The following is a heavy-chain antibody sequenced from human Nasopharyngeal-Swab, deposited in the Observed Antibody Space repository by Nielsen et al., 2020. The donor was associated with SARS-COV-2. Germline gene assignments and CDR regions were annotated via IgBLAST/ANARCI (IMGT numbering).Heavy chain of an antibody. CDR1: GFTFSSYW. D-gene: IGHD3-22*01. CDR2: IKQDGSEK. Sequence: GESLKISCAASGFTFSSYWMSWVRQAPGKGLEWVANIKQDGSEKYYVDSVKGRFTISRDNAKNSLYLQMNSLRAEDTAVYYCARSLYYYYDSSGYSLWGQGTLVTVPS. V-gene: IGHV3-7*01. CDR3: ARSLYYYYDSSGYSL. J-gene: IGHJ4*02.